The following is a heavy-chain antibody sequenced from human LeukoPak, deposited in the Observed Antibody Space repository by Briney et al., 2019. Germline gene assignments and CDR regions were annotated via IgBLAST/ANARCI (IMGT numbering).Heavy chain of an antibody. Sequence: PGGSLRLSCAASGFTVSSSYMSWGRQAPGKGLEWVSLIYSGGSTYYAASVKGRFTISRDNSKNTLYLQMNSLRPEDTAVYYCAKGYNYAYEYWGQGTLVTVSS. CDR2: IYSGGST. J-gene: IGHJ4*02. CDR1: GFTVSSSY. V-gene: IGHV3-53*01. CDR3: AKGYNYAYEY. D-gene: IGHD5-18*01.